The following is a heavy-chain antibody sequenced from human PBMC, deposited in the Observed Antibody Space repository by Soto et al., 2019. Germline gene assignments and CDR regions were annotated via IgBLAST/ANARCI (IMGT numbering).Heavy chain of an antibody. D-gene: IGHD4-17*01. J-gene: IGHJ5*02. V-gene: IGHV3-33*01. CDR2: IWYDGSRN. CDR1: GFRFSGYG. CDR3: ARWGDDYGDGRNNWFDP. Sequence: QVQLVESGGGVVQPGRSLRLSCAASGFRFSGYGMHWVRQAPGKGLEWVAVIWYDGSRNYYADSVKGRFTISRDNSKNTVYLQMSSLRAEDTAQYYCARWGDDYGDGRNNWFDPWGQGTLVTVSS.